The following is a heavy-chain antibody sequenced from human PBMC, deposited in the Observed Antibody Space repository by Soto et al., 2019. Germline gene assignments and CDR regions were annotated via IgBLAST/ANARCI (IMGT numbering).Heavy chain of an antibody. CDR3: ARGPRGSGYSPFDY. Sequence: ASVKVSCKASGYTFTSYAMHWVRQAPGQRLEWMGGINAGNGNTKYSQKFQGRVTITADKSTSTAYMELSSLRSEDTAVYYCARGPRGSGYSPFDYWGQGTLVTVSS. J-gene: IGHJ4*02. CDR2: INAGNGNT. D-gene: IGHD3-3*01. CDR1: GYTFTSYA. V-gene: IGHV1-3*01.